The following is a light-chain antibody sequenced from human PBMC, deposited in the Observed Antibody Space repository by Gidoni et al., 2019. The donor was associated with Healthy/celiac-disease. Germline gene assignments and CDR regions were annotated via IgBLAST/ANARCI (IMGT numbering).Light chain of an antibody. Sequence: VLTQSPGTLSLSPGERATLSCRASQSVSSSYLAWYQQKPGQAPRLLIYGASSRATGIPDRFSGSGSGTDFTLTISRLEPEDVGVYYCKQYGRSPRTFGQGTKVEIK. CDR3: KQYGRSPRT. J-gene: IGKJ1*01. CDR2: GAS. CDR1: QSVSSSY. V-gene: IGKV3-20*01.